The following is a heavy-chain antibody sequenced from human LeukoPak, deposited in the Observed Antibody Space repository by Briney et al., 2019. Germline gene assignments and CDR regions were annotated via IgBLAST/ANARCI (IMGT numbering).Heavy chain of an antibody. CDR1: GFTFSRYV. CDR2: ISGSGGST. CDR3: AKGSPSGYYDSSGYFPFDY. J-gene: IGHJ4*02. Sequence: GGSLRLSCAASGFTFSRYVMRWVGQAAGKGLEGVSAISGSGGSTYYADSLQGRFTISTDNSKNTLYLQMNSLRAEDTAVYYCAKGSPSGYYDSSGYFPFDYWGQGTLVTVSS. D-gene: IGHD3-22*01. V-gene: IGHV3-23*01.